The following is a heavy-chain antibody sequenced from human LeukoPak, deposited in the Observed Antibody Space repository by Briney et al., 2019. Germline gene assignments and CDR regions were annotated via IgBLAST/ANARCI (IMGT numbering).Heavy chain of an antibody. V-gene: IGHV3-23*01. CDR2: LSGSGADT. D-gene: IGHD6-13*01. CDR3: AREGDSSSQLYGFDY. Sequence: GGSLRLSCAASGFTFSKNAMSWVRQAPGKGLEWVSSLSGSGADTYYADSVKGRFTISRDNAKNSLYLQMNSLRAEDTAVYYCAREGDSSSQLYGFDYWGQGTLVTVSS. CDR1: GFTFSKNA. J-gene: IGHJ4*02.